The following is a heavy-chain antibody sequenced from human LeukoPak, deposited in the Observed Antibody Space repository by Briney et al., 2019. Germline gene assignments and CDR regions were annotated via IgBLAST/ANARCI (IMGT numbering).Heavy chain of an antibody. J-gene: IGHJ2*01. CDR3: AAPGNYDFWSWRPWYFDL. V-gene: IGHV4-39*01. CDR1: GGSISSSSYY. Sequence: SETLSLTCTVSGGSISSSSYYWGWIRQPPGKGREWIGSMYYSGSTYYNPSLKSRVPISVDTSKNQFSLKLSSVTAADTAVYYCAAPGNYDFWSWRPWYFDLWGRGTLVTVSS. D-gene: IGHD3-3*01. CDR2: MYYSGST.